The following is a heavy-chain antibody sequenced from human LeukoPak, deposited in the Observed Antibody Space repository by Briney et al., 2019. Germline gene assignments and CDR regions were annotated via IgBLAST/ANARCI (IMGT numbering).Heavy chain of an antibody. CDR3: AQGLWLQD. Sequence: GESLKISCRGSGYKFTSYWIAWVRQMPGKGLEWMGTIFPGDSDTRYSPSFQGQVTMSADKSISTAYLQWSSLKASDTAMYYCAQGLWLQDWGQGTLVTVSS. J-gene: IGHJ4*02. D-gene: IGHD5-18*01. V-gene: IGHV5-51*01. CDR1: GYKFTSYW. CDR2: IFPGDSDT.